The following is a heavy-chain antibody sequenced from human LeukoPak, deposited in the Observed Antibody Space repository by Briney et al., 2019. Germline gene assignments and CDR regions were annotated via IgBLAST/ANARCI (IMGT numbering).Heavy chain of an antibody. D-gene: IGHD3-3*01. CDR2: MNPNSGNT. J-gene: IGHJ6*02. CDR1: GYTFTSYD. Sequence: ASVKVSCKASGYTFTSYDINWVRQATGQGLEWMGWMNPNSGNTGYAQKFQGRVTMTRNTSISTPYMELSSLRSEDTAVYYCARAGVERFLEWLSTYYYGMDVWGQGTTVTVSS. V-gene: IGHV1-8*01. CDR3: ARAGVERFLEWLSTYYYGMDV.